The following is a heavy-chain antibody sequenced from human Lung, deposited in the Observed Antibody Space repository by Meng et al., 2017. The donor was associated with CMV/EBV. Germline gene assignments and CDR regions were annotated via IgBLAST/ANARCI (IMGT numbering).Heavy chain of an antibody. D-gene: IGHD3-3*01. V-gene: IGHV3-30*04. CDR3: ARGIKEWSYFYYHAMDV. CDR2: VSYDGSHK. CDR1: GFTFSSSA. Sequence: GGSLRLXCAASGFTFSSSAMHWVRQAPGKGLEWVAVVSYDGSHKYYADSVKGRFTISRDNSKNSLYLQMNSLRPEDTAVYYCARGIKEWSYFYYHAMDVLGQGXTVTVSS. J-gene: IGHJ6*02.